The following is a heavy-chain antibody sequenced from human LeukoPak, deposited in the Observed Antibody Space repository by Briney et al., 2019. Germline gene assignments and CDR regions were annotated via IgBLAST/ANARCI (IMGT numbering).Heavy chain of an antibody. CDR3: ARDLWLEGVGGLEPHERYYYDSSGYWY. D-gene: IGHD3-22*01. J-gene: IGHJ4*02. CDR2: INPSGGST. Sequence: ASVKVSCKASGYTFTDYYMHWVRQAPGQGLEWMGIINPSGGSTSYAQKFQGRVTMTRDMSTSTVYMELSSLRSEDTAVYYCARDLWLEGVGGLEPHERYYYDSSGYWYWGQGTLVTVSS. CDR1: GYTFTDYY. V-gene: IGHV1-46*01.